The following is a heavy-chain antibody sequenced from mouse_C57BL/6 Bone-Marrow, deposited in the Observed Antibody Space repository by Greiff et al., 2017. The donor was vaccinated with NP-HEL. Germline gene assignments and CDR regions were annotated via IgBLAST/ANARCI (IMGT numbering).Heavy chain of an antibody. Sequence: VQLQQSGPELVKPGASVKISCKASGYTFTDYYMNWVKQSHGKSLEWIGDINPNNGGTSYNQKFKGKATLTVDKSSSTAYMELRSLTSEDSAVYYCARQDGFAYWGQGTLVTVSA. J-gene: IGHJ3*01. CDR1: GYTFTDYY. V-gene: IGHV1-26*01. CDR2: INPNNGGT. CDR3: ARQDGFAY.